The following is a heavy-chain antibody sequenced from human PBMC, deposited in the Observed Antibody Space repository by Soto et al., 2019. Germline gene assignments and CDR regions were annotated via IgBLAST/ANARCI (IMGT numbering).Heavy chain of an antibody. CDR2: IYHSGST. Sequence: QVELQESGPGLVKPSGTLSLTCVVSGNSISTTNWWSWVRQSPGKGLEWIGEIYHSGSTNYNPSLKRRVTISVDNSKNQFSLKLSSVTAADTAVYYCARDVGYHYDGSPSGQFDFWGQGTLVTVSS. V-gene: IGHV4-4*02. J-gene: IGHJ4*02. CDR3: ARDVGYHYDGSPSGQFDF. CDR1: GNSISTTNW. D-gene: IGHD3-22*01.